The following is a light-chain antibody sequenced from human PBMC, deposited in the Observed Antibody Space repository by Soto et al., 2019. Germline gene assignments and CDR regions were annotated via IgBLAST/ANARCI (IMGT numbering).Light chain of an antibody. J-gene: IGKJ5*01. V-gene: IGKV3-20*01. Sequence: IVWTQSPGILSVSPGERATLSCRASQSVSSSYLAWYQQKPGQAPRLLIYGASSRATGIPDRLSGSGSGTDFTLTISRMEPEDFAVYYCQQYGSSITFGQGTRLEIK. CDR2: GAS. CDR3: QQYGSSIT. CDR1: QSVSSSY.